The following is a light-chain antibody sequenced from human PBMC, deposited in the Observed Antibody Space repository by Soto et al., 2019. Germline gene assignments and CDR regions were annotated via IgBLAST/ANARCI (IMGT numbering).Light chain of an antibody. J-gene: IGKJ4*01. CDR1: QGISSY. Sequence: AIRMTQSPSSFSASTGDRVTITCRASQGISSYLAWYQQKPGKAPKLLIYAASTLQSGVPSRFSGSGSGTDLTLTISCLQSEDFATYDCQQYYSYPLLTFGGGTKVEIK. V-gene: IGKV1-8*01. CDR3: QQYYSYPLLT. CDR2: AAS.